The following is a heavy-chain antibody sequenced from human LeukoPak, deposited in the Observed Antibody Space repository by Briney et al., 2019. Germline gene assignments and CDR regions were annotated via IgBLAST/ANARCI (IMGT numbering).Heavy chain of an antibody. J-gene: IGHJ2*01. CDR1: GFTFSSYW. CDR3: AKGPEGYCSSTSCYDWYFDL. CDR2: INSDGSST. Sequence: AGGSLRLSCAASGFTFSSYWMHWVRQAPGKGLVWVSRINSDGSSTSYADSVKGRFTISRDNAKNSLYLQMNSLRAEDMALYYCAKGPEGYCSSTSCYDWYFDLWGRGTLVTVSS. V-gene: IGHV3-74*01. D-gene: IGHD2-2*01.